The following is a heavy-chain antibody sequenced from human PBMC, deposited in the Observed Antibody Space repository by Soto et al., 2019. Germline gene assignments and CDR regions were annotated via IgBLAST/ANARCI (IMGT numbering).Heavy chain of an antibody. CDR3: AKETTGTAVVTPGWFEP. Sequence: SETLSLTCALSGGSISSGGYSWSWIRQPPGKGLEWIGYIYHSGSTYYNSSLKSRITITADADDNRFSLQLNSVTPDDTALYFCAKETTGTAVVTPGWFEPWGQGSLVTVSS. V-gene: IGHV4-30-2*05. CDR2: IYHSGST. CDR1: GGSISSGGYS. J-gene: IGHJ5*02. D-gene: IGHD2-21*02.